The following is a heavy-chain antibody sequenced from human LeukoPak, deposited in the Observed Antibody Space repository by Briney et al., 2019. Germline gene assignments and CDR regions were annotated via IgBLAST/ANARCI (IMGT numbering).Heavy chain of an antibody. Sequence: GESLKISCKGSGYSFANYWIAWVRQMPGKGLEWMGIIYPGDSDTRYSPSFQGQVTISADKSINTAYLQWSSLKASDTAIYYCAGRRGGDKGLSGWFGPWGQGNLGTVSS. D-gene: IGHD3-16*01. CDR3: AGRRGGDKGLSGWFGP. CDR2: IYPGDSDT. J-gene: IGHJ5*01. V-gene: IGHV5-51*01. CDR1: GYSFANYW.